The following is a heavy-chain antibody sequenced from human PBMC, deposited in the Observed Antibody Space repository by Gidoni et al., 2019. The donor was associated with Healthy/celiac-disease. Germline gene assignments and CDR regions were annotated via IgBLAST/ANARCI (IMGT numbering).Heavy chain of an antibody. Sequence: VQLVESGGGVVQPGRSLRLSCAASGFTFSSYGMHWVRQAPGKGLEWVAVIWYDGSNKYYADSVKGRFTIPRDNSKNTLYLQMNSLRDEDTAVYYCARDRYSGYDFCDYWGQGTLVTVSS. CDR1: GFTFSSYG. D-gene: IGHD5-12*01. J-gene: IGHJ4*02. CDR3: ARDRYSGYDFCDY. V-gene: IGHV3-33*01. CDR2: IWYDGSNK.